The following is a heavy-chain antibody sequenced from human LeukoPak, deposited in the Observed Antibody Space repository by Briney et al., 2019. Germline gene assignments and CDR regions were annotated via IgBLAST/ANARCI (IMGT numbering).Heavy chain of an antibody. CDR3: ARRGSSWLYYFDY. V-gene: IGHV4-59*08. CDR2: TYYSGST. J-gene: IGHJ4*02. D-gene: IGHD6-13*01. Sequence: PSETLSLTCTVSGGSISSYYWSWIRQPPGKGLEWIGYTYYSGSTNYNPSLKSRVTISVDTSKNQFSLKLSSVTAADTAVYYCARRGSSWLYYFDYWGQGTLVTVSS. CDR1: GGSISSYY.